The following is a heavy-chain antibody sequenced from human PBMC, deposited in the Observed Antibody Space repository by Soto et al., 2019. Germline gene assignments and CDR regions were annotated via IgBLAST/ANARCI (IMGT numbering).Heavy chain of an antibody. J-gene: IGHJ5*02. Sequence: QGHLQESGPGLVKPSETLSLTCSVSGGTISGYYWTWIRQPAGKGLEWIGRIYRRGNTKYNPTLQTPVAMSLDTSNDQFARRLTSVTAADTAVYYCARGQRFSDWFDPWGQGTWVTVSP. D-gene: IGHD3-3*01. V-gene: IGHV4-4*07. CDR1: GGTISGYY. CDR2: IYRRGNT. CDR3: ARGQRFSDWFDP.